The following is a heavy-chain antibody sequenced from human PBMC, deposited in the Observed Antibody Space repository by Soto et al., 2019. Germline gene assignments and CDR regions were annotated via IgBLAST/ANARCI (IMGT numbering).Heavy chain of an antibody. J-gene: IGHJ6*02. CDR2: IIPIFGTA. D-gene: IGHD3-10*01. CDR1: GGTFSSYA. CDR3: ARDQWDGSGSYLGRAPGFGYYYGMDV. V-gene: IGHV1-69*01. Sequence: QVQLVQSGAEVKKPGSSVKVSCKASGGTFSSYAISWVRQAPGQGLEWMGGIIPIFGTANNAQKFQGRVTITADESTSTAYMELSSLRSEDTAVYYCARDQWDGSGSYLGRAPGFGYYYGMDVWGQGTTVTVSS.